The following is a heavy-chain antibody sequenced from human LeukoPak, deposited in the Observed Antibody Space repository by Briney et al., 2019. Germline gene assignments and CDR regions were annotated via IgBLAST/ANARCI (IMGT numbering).Heavy chain of an antibody. CDR3: AREGGYSLVRGVDY. D-gene: IGHD5-18*01. CDR2: IYYSGST. Sequence: SQTLSLTCTVSGGSISSGDYYWSWIRQPPGKGLEWIGYIYYSGSTYYNPSLKSRVTISVDTSKNQFSLKLSSVTAADTAVYYCAREGGYSLVRGVDYWGQGTLVTVSS. J-gene: IGHJ4*02. V-gene: IGHV4-30-4*01. CDR1: GGSISSGDYY.